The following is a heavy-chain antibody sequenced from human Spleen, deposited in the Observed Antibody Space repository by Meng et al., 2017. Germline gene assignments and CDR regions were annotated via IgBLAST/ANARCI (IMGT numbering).Heavy chain of an antibody. CDR1: GYNFPDYY. V-gene: IGHV1-2*06. Sequence: ASVKVSCKPSGYNFPDYYIHWVRQAPGQGLEWMGRIDPKNGETHYAQKFQGRVTMTGDTSISTAYMDLSGLRSDDTAVYYCARVMVRTPSPDYWGQGTLVTVSS. D-gene: IGHD3-10*01. J-gene: IGHJ4*02. CDR3: ARVMVRTPSPDY. CDR2: IDPKNGET.